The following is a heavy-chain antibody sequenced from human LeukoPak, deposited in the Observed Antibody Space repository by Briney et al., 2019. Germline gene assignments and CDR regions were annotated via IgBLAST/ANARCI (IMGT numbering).Heavy chain of an antibody. J-gene: IGHJ3*02. Sequence: GGSLRLSCAASGFTFSSYSMNWVRQAPGKGLEWVSYISSSSSTIYYADSVKGQFTISRDNAKNSLYLQMNSLRAEDTAVYYCAREAPNTMWNFDAFDIWGQGTMVTVSS. CDR3: AREAPNTMWNFDAFDI. CDR2: ISSSSSTI. CDR1: GFTFSSYS. D-gene: IGHD3-10*02. V-gene: IGHV3-48*01.